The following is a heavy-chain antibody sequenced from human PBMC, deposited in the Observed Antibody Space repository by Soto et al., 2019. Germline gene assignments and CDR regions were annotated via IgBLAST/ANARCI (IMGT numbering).Heavy chain of an antibody. Sequence: GGSLRLSCAASGFLFNSYGMHWVRQAPGKGLEWVAVIAYDGSNNDGSNKYYVDSVKGRFTISRDNSRNTVYLQMNSLRANDTAVYYCAKDRLAGGFDYWGQGTLVTVSS. J-gene: IGHJ4*02. V-gene: IGHV3-30*18. CDR1: GFLFNSYG. D-gene: IGHD3-16*01. CDR2: IAYDGSNNDGSNK. CDR3: AKDRLAGGFDY.